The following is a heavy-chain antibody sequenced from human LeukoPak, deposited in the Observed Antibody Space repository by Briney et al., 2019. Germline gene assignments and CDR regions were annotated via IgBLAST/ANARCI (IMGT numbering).Heavy chain of an antibody. D-gene: IGHD2-8*01. CDR1: GYTFTSYG. CDR2: ISAYNGNT. CDR3: ARSGADDYCTNGVCYTPFDY. V-gene: IGHV1-18*01. J-gene: IGHJ4*02. Sequence: GASVKVSCKASGYTFTSYGISWVRQAPGQGLEWMGWISAYNGNTNYAQKLQGRVTMTTDTSTSTAYMELRSLRSYDTAVYYCARSGADDYCTNGVCYTPFDYWGQGTLVTVSS.